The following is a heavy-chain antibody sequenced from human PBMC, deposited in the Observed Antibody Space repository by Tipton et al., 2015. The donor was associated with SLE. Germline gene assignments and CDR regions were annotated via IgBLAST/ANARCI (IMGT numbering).Heavy chain of an antibody. Sequence: GSLRLSCAAPGFTFSSYWMHWVRQAPGKGLMWVSRINRDGSPTSYADSVKGRFTISRDNAKNTLYLQMNSLRAEDTAVYYCARDAVGSPFDPWGQGTLVTVSS. V-gene: IGHV3-74*01. CDR3: ARDAVGSPFDP. CDR2: INRDGSPT. D-gene: IGHD6-13*01. CDR1: GFTFSSYW. J-gene: IGHJ5*02.